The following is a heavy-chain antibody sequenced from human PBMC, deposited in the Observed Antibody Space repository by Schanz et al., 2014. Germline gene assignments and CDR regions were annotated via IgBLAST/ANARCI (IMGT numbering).Heavy chain of an antibody. CDR2: ISGSGGST. V-gene: IGHV3-23*01. CDR3: AKDPSHGDYDYYFDY. D-gene: IGHD3-22*01. J-gene: IGHJ4*02. Sequence: DVQLLESGGGLVQPGGSLRLSCAVSGFTVSSNHMSWVRQAPGKGLEWVSAISGSGGSTYYADSVKGRFTISRDNSKNTLYLQMNSLRAEDTAVYYCAKDPSHGDYDYYFDYWGQGTLVTVSS. CDR1: GFTVSSNH.